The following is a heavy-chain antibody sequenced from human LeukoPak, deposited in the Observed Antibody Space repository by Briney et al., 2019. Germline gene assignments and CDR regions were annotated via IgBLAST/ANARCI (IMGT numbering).Heavy chain of an antibody. CDR3: ASGVLRFLEWLGMDV. V-gene: IGHV3-48*01. Sequence: GGSLRLSCAASGFTFSSYSMTWVRQAPGKGLEWVSYISSSSSTIYYADSVKGRFTISRDNAKNSLYLQMNSLRAEDTAVYYCASGVLRFLEWLGMDVWGQGTTVTVSS. D-gene: IGHD3-3*01. CDR1: GFTFSSYS. J-gene: IGHJ6*02. CDR2: ISSSSSTI.